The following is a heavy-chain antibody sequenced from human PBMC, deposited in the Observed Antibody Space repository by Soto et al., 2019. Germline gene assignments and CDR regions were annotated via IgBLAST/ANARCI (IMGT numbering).Heavy chain of an antibody. V-gene: IGHV5-10-1*01. CDR2: IDPSDSYT. Sequence: PGESLKISCKGCGYTFTSYWISWVRQMPGKGLEWMGRIDPSDSYTNYSPSLQGHVTISADKSISTAYLQWGSLKASDTAMYYCARHIAVADYGMDVWGQGTTVTVSS. CDR1: GYTFTSYW. D-gene: IGHD6-19*01. J-gene: IGHJ6*02. CDR3: ARHIAVADYGMDV.